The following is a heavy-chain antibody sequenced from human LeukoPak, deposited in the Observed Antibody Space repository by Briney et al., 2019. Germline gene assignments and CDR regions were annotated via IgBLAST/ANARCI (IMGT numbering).Heavy chain of an antibody. J-gene: IGHJ4*02. CDR2: ISGSGGST. CDR3: AKGRPDSSSWFPYFDY. V-gene: IGHV3-23*01. Sequence: GGSLRLSCAASGFTFSSYAMSWVRQAPGEGLEWVSAISGSGGSTYYADSVKGRFTISRDNSKNTLYLQMNSLRAEDTAVYYCAKGRPDSSSWFPYFDYWGQGTLVTVSS. D-gene: IGHD6-13*01. CDR1: GFTFSSYA.